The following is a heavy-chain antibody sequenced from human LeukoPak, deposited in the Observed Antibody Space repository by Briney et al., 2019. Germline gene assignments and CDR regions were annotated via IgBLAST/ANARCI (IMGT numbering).Heavy chain of an antibody. CDR2: ISYDGSNK. CDR1: GFTFSNYG. V-gene: IGHV3-30*18. D-gene: IGHD5-12*01. J-gene: IGHJ4*02. Sequence: GGSLRLSCAASGFTFSNYGMHWVRQAPGKGLEWVAFISYDGSNKYYADSVKGRFTISRDNSKNTLYLQMNSLRPEDTAVYYCAKDRNSGYDGGFDYWGQGTLVTVSS. CDR3: AKDRNSGYDGGFDY.